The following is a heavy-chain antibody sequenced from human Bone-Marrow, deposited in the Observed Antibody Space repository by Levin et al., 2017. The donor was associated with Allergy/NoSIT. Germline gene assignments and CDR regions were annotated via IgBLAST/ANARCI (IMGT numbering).Heavy chain of an antibody. V-gene: IGHV4-59*01. CDR2: IYYSGST. Sequence: PSETLSLTCTVSGDSISSYYWAWIRQPPGKGLEWIGYIYYSGSTKYNPSLKSRVTISVDTSKSQFSLKLNSVRAADTAVYYCARNKGSSYHYWGPGTLVTVSS. CDR1: GDSISSYY. J-gene: IGHJ4*02. CDR3: ARNKGSSYHY. D-gene: IGHD3-16*02.